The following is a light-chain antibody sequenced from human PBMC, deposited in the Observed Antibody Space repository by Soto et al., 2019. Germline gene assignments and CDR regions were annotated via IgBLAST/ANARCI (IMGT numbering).Light chain of an antibody. J-gene: IGKJ1*01. CDR3: QQSYSTWT. Sequence: DIQMTQSPSSLSASVVDRVTITCRASQSISSYLNWYQQKPGKAPKRLIYVASNLQSGVPSRFSGSGSGTDFTLTISSLQPEDVAIYYCQQSYSTWTFGQGTKVDIK. V-gene: IGKV1-39*01. CDR1: QSISSY. CDR2: VAS.